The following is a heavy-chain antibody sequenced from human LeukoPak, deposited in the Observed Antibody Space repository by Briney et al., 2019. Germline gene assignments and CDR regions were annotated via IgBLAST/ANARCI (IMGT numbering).Heavy chain of an antibody. D-gene: IGHD1-20*01. CDR2: ISSSGSTI. J-gene: IGHJ4*02. Sequence: EGSLRLSCAASGFTFSSYEMNWVRQAPGKGLEWVSYISSSGSTIYYADSVKGRFTISRDNAKNSLYLQMNSLRAEDTAVYYCARIRYNWNFDYWGQGTLVTVSS. V-gene: IGHV3-48*03. CDR3: ARIRYNWNFDY. CDR1: GFTFSSYE.